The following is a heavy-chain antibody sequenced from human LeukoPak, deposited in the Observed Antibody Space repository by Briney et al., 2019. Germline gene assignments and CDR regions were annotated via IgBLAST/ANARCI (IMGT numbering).Heavy chain of an antibody. CDR2: FHDSGGT. D-gene: IGHD1-26*01. V-gene: IGHV4-59*01. Sequence: SETLSLTCTVSGGSISSFYWSWIRQPPGKGLEWIGHFHDSGGTKYNPSLESRVAISVDTSKNQLSLMVNSVTAADTAVYYCARGDPSGRPGIGFDYWGQGTLVTVSS. CDR1: GGSISSFY. CDR3: ARGDPSGRPGIGFDY. J-gene: IGHJ4*02.